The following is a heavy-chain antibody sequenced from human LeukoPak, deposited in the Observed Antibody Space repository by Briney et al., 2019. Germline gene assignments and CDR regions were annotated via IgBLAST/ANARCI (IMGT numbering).Heavy chain of an antibody. J-gene: IGHJ6*03. Sequence: PGGSLRLSCAASGFSFSNYGMNWVRQPPGKGLEWIGTIYYSGSTYYNPSLKSRVTISVDTSKNQFSLKLSSVTAADTAVYYCARAPYYYYYMGVWGKGTTVTVSS. CDR1: GFSFSNYG. CDR3: ARAPYYYYYMGV. V-gene: IGHV4-39*07. CDR2: IYYSGST.